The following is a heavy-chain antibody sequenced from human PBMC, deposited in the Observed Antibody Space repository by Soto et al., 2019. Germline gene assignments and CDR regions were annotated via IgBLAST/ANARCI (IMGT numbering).Heavy chain of an antibody. J-gene: IGHJ6*02. CDR2: IYWDDDK. CDR1: GFSLSTTGVG. Sequence: QITLKESGPTLVKPTQTLTLTCTFSGFSLSTTGVGVGWIRQPPGKALEWLALIYWDDDKRYNPSLKSRLTITKDTSKTQVVLTITNMAPVDTATYYCVQSRCGGDCLQSYSSHSYYGLDVWGQGTTVTVSS. CDR3: VQSRCGGDCLQSYSSHSYYGLDV. D-gene: IGHD2-21*01. V-gene: IGHV2-5*02.